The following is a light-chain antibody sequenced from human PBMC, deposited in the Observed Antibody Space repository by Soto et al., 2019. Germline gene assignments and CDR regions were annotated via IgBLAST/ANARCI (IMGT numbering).Light chain of an antibody. CDR2: DAS. Sequence: EIQMTQSPSTLSASVGDRVTITCRASQSISKWLAWYQQKPGKAPYLLIYDASSLGSGVSARFSGSGSGTEFTLTISSLQPDDFATYYCKQYNTFGTFGQGTRVEIK. CDR1: QSISKW. J-gene: IGKJ1*01. V-gene: IGKV1-5*01. CDR3: KQYNTFGT.